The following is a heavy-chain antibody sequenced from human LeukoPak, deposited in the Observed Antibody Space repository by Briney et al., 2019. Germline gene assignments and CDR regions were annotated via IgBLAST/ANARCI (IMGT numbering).Heavy chain of an antibody. CDR2: INHSGST. Sequence: SETLSLTCAVYGGSFSGYYWSWIRQPPGKGLEWIGEINHSGSTNYNPSLKSRVTVSVDTSKNQFSLKLSSVTAADTAVYYCARAYYGSGRRWFDPWGRGTLVTVSS. V-gene: IGHV4-34*01. J-gene: IGHJ5*02. D-gene: IGHD3-10*01. CDR3: ARAYYGSGRRWFDP. CDR1: GGSFSGYY.